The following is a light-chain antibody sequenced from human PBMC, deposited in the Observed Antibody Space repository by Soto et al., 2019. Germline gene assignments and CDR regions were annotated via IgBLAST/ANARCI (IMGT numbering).Light chain of an antibody. CDR2: EDS. V-gene: IGLV3-21*02. CDR1: NIESTG. CDR3: QVWHSGSVQYV. J-gene: IGLJ1*01. Sequence: SYELTQPPSVSVATGQTAEISCGEDNIESTGVHWYQQKPGQAPVRVAHEDSHRPSEIPERFSGSNSGNTATLTISRVEAGDEADYFCQVWHSGSVQYVFGAGTKVPV.